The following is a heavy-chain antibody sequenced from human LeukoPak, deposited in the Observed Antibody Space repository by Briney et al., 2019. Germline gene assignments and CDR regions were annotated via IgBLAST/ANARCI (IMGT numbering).Heavy chain of an antibody. CDR2: INPNSGGT. CDR3: ARAFSDTAMPYYYDSSGYWGYFDY. Sequence: ASVKVSCKASGYTFTGYYMHWVRQAPGQGLEWMGWINPNSGGTNYAQKFQGRVTMTRDTSISTAYMELSRLRSDDTAVYYCARAFSDTAMPYYYDSSGYWGYFDYWGQGTLVTVSS. D-gene: IGHD3-22*01. V-gene: IGHV1-2*02. CDR1: GYTFTGYY. J-gene: IGHJ4*02.